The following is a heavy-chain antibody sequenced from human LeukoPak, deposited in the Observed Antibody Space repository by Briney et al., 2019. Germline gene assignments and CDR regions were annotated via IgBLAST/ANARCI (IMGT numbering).Heavy chain of an antibody. Sequence: GGSLRLSCAASGFTFDDYAMHWVRQAPGKGLEWVSGISWNSGSIGYADSVKGRFTISRDNAKNSLYLQMNSLRVGDTAVYYCAKLQADYYFDYWGQGTLVTVSS. V-gene: IGHV3-9*01. CDR2: ISWNSGSI. J-gene: IGHJ4*02. CDR1: GFTFDDYA. D-gene: IGHD6-13*01. CDR3: AKLQADYYFDY.